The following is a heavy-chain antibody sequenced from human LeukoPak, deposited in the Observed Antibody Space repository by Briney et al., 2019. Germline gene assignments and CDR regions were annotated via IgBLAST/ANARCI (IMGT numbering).Heavy chain of an antibody. V-gene: IGHV4-34*01. D-gene: IGHD3-9*01. CDR3: AAASNDEILTGYFY. CDR1: GGSFSGYY. Sequence: WETQSLTCSVYGGSFSGYYWCWIRWPPGKGLHCIEEINHGGITNYNPSLESLVPVSVETSKNQFALKLGSVAAADAGVYYCAAASNDEILTGYFYWGQGTLVTDYS. J-gene: IGHJ4*02. CDR2: INHGGIT.